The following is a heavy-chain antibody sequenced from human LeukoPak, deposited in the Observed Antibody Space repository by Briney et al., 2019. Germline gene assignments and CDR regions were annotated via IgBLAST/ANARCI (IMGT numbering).Heavy chain of an antibody. J-gene: IGHJ5*02. CDR3: AREGYCSGGSCDNWFDP. V-gene: IGHV4-30-2*01. CDR2: IYHSGST. CDR1: GGSISSGGYS. D-gene: IGHD2-15*01. Sequence: SEALSLTCAVSGGSISSGGYSWSWIRQPPGKGLEWIGYIYHSGSTYYNPSLKSRVTISVDRSKNQFSLNLSSVTAADTAVYYCAREGYCSGGSCDNWFDPWGQGTLVTVSS.